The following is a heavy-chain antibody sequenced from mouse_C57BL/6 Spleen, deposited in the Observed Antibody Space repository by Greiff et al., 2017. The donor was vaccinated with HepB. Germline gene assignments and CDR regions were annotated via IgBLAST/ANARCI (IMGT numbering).Heavy chain of an antibody. CDR1: GYTFTSYW. Sequence: VQLQQSGAELAKPGASVKPSCKASGYTFTSYWMHWVKQRPGQGLEWIGYINPSSGYTKYNQKFKDKATLTADKSSSTAYMQLSSLTYEDSAVYYCARGGRLYYYAMDYWGQGTSVTVSS. CDR2: INPSSGYT. CDR3: ARGGRLYYYAMDY. J-gene: IGHJ4*01. V-gene: IGHV1-7*01.